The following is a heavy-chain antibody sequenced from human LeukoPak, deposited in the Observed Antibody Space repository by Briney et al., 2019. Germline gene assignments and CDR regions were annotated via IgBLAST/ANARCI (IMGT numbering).Heavy chain of an antibody. J-gene: IGHJ4*02. CDR1: GFTFSNYA. CDR2: ISGSGGTT. D-gene: IGHD3-22*01. Sequence: PGGSLRLSCAASGFTFSNYAMSWVRQAPGKRLEWVSAISGSGGTTYHAHPVKGRFTISRDNSKNTLYLQMNSLRAEDTAVYYCAKDGYDYDSSYSYFDYWGQGTLVTVSS. V-gene: IGHV3-23*01. CDR3: AKDGYDYDSSYSYFDY.